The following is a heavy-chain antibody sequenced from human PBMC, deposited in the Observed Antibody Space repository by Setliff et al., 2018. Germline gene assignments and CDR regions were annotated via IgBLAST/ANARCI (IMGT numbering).Heavy chain of an antibody. D-gene: IGHD3-10*01. CDR2: INPHGSEK. V-gene: IGHV3-7*01. CDR1: GLSYTNDW. Sequence: GGSLRLSCTASGLSYTNDWVSWVRQAPGKGLKWLASINPHGSEKYYADSVKGRFTISRDNAKNSLSLQMNNLRTEDTAVYYCFGAGTCSYWGQGTLVTVSS. J-gene: IGHJ4*02. CDR3: FGAGTCSY.